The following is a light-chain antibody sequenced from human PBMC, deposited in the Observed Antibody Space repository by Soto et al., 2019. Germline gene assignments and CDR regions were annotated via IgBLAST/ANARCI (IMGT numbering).Light chain of an antibody. J-gene: IGLJ3*02. CDR2: LNSDGTH. CDR1: SGHSNYA. CDR3: QTWGTGGV. Sequence: QLVLTQSPSASASLGASVTLTCTLSSGHSNYAIAWLQQQPQKGPRYLMKLNSDGTHYRGDGIPNRFSGSSAGTECYLIISGLQSEDEADYYCQTWGTGGVFGGVTKLTVL. V-gene: IGLV4-69*01.